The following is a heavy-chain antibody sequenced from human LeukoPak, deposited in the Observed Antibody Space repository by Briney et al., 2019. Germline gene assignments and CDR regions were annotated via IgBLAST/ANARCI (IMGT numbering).Heavy chain of an antibody. CDR3: ARDPYSYGNGYYFDC. V-gene: IGHV3-48*02. J-gene: IGHJ4*02. Sequence: GSLRLSCAASGFTFGSYSMNWVRQAPGKGLEWVSYISSSSRTIYYVDSVKGRFTISRDNAKNSLYLQMNSLRDEDTAVYYCARDPYSYGNGYYFDCWGQGTLVTVFS. CDR2: ISSSSRTI. CDR1: GFTFGSYS. D-gene: IGHD5-18*01.